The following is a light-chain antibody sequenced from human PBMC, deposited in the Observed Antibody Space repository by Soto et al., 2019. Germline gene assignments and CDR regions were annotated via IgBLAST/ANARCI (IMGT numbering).Light chain of an antibody. CDR1: SSDVGGYNY. CDR2: DVS. CDR3: SSYTSSSTLLYV. V-gene: IGLV2-14*01. J-gene: IGLJ1*01. Sequence: QSALTQPASVSGSPGQSITISCTGXSSDVGGYNYVSWYQQHPGKAPKLMIYDVSNRPSGVSNRFSGSKSGNTASLTISGLQAEDEADYSCSSYTSSSTLLYVFGTGTKVTVL.